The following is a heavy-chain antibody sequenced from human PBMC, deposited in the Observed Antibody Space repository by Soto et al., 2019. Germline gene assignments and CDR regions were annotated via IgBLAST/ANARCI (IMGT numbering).Heavy chain of an antibody. CDR2: ISYDGSNK. CDR3: ARDHDDGGSYYFDY. CDR1: GFTFSSYA. D-gene: IGHD1-26*01. Sequence: GGSLRLSCAASGFTFSSYAMHWVRQAPGKGLEWVAVISYDGSNKYYADSVKGRFTISRDNSKNTLYLQMNSLRAEDTAVYYCARDHDDGGSYYFDYWGQGTLVTVSS. V-gene: IGHV3-30*04. J-gene: IGHJ4*02.